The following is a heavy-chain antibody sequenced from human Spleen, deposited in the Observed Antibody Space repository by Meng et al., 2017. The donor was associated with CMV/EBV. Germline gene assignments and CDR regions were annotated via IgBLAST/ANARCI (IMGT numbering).Heavy chain of an antibody. J-gene: IGHJ4*02. V-gene: IGHV2-5*01. CDR3: AHSAYYDFWSGYSAFDY. CDR2: IYWNDDK. D-gene: IGHD3-3*01. Sequence: FSRRTSGVGGGWIRQPPGKALEWLALIYWNDDKRYSPSLKSRLTITKDTSKNQVVLTMTNMDPVDTATYYCAHSAYYDFWSGYSAFDYWGQGTLVTVSS. CDR1: FSRRTSGVG.